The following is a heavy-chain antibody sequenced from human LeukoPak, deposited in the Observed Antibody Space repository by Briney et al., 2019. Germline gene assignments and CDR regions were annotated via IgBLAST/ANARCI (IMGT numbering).Heavy chain of an antibody. J-gene: IGHJ3*02. CDR2: INSDGSRT. V-gene: IGHV3-74*01. Sequence: PGGSMRLSCAASGFTFSSYWMHWVRQAPGKGLVWVSRINSDGSRTSYANSVKGRFTISRDNAKNTLYLQMNSLRAEDTAVYYCARDIGSSSWSIMGAFDIWGQGTMVTVSS. CDR3: ARDIGSSSWSIMGAFDI. CDR1: GFTFSSYW. D-gene: IGHD6-13*01.